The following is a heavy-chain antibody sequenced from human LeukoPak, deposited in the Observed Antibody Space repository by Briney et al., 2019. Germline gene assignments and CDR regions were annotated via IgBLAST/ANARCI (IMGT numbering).Heavy chain of an antibody. CDR2: ISSSSSYI. Sequence: AGGSLRLSCAASGFTFSSYSMNWVRQAPGKGLEWVSSISSSSSYIYYADSVKGRFTISRDNAKNSLYLQMNSLRAEDTAVYYCARKAGLGDLRYFDYWGQGTLVTVSS. CDR3: ARKAGLGDLRYFDY. V-gene: IGHV3-21*01. CDR1: GFTFSSYS. D-gene: IGHD3/OR15-3a*01. J-gene: IGHJ4*02.